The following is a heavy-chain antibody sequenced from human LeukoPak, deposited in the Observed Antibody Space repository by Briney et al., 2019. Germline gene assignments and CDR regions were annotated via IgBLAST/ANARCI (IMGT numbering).Heavy chain of an antibody. CDR3: ARDSSSSYFYYYGMDV. CDR1: GFTFSGYS. D-gene: IGHD6-6*01. J-gene: IGHJ6*02. Sequence: GGSLRLSCAASGFTFSGYSMDWVRQAPGKGLEWVSSISSTSSYIYYADSVKGRFTISRDNAKNSLYLQMNSLRAEDTAVYYCARDSSSSYFYYYGMDVWGQGTTVTVSS. V-gene: IGHV3-21*01. CDR2: ISSTSSYI.